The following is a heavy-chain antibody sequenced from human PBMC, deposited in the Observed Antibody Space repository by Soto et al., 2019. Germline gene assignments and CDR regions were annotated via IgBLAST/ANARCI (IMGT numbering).Heavy chain of an antibody. CDR3: TTAPRLRETPNY. D-gene: IGHD3-16*01. Sequence: GGSLRLSCAASGFTFSNAWMNWVRQAPGKGLEWVGRIKSKTDGGTTDYAAPVKGRFTISRDESKNTLYLQMNSLKTEDTAVYYCTTAPRLRETPNYWGQGTLVTVSS. CDR1: GFTFSNAW. V-gene: IGHV3-15*07. CDR2: IKSKTDGGTT. J-gene: IGHJ4*02.